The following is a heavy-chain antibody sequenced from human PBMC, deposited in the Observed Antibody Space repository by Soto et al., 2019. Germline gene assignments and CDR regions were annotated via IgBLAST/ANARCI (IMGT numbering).Heavy chain of an antibody. J-gene: IGHJ5*02. D-gene: IGHD5-12*01. Sequence: QLVESGGGWVQPGKSLRLSCVTSGFTFDDFALHWVRQAPGKGLEWVSTVSWNSARVAYADSVKGRFTISRDNAKNALYLHLKSLSAEDTALYYCAKGGGGYDFNNWFDPWGQGTLVTVSS. V-gene: IGHV3-9*01. CDR2: VSWNSARV. CDR1: GFTFDDFA. CDR3: AKGGGGYDFNNWFDP.